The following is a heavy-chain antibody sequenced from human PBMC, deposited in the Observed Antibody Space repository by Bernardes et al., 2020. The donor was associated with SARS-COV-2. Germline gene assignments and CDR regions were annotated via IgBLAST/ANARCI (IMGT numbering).Heavy chain of an antibody. Sequence: GGSLRLSCAASQYVYEMGWVRQAPGQGLEWVSALGGGIYYADSVRGRFNIYRDTSRNLLFLEMDRLRVGDTAFYYCVRSCYIGGSCYGRFGPWGQGTLVTVSS. D-gene: IGHD2-15*01. CDR3: VRSCYIGGSCYGRFGP. V-gene: IGHV3-23*01. CDR1: QYVYE. CDR2: LGGGI. J-gene: IGHJ5*02.